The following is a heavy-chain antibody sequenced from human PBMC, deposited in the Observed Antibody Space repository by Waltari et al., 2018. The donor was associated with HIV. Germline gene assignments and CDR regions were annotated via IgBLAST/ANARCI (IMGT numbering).Heavy chain of an antibody. D-gene: IGHD6-6*01. CDR2: ISWNSDST. V-gene: IGHV3-9*01. Sequence: EVQLVESGGGLVQPGRSLSLPCAASEFTLADYDITWVRQVSGKGLEWVSGISWNSDSTGYADSVKGRFTISRDNAKTSLYLQMNSLRTEDTALYYCAKAESFVHPPDYWGQGTLVTVSS. CDR1: EFTLADYD. CDR3: AKAESFVHPPDY. J-gene: IGHJ4*02.